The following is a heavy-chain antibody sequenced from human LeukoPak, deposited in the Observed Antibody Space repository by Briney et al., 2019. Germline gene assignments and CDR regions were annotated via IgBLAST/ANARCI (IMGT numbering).Heavy chain of an antibody. D-gene: IGHD2/OR15-2a*01. V-gene: IGHV5-51*01. J-gene: IGHJ3*01. CDR1: GYSFISYC. CDR2: IYSGDSDV. Sequence: GEPLKISCNAFGYSFISYCLDWVRWIRRPGLEWMGIIYSGDSDVRSSSYFQGQVTFSVDKSITTAYLQWSSLKASDTATYACARLSNPGSMGAFDVWGQGTMVTVSS. CDR3: ARLSNPGSMGAFDV.